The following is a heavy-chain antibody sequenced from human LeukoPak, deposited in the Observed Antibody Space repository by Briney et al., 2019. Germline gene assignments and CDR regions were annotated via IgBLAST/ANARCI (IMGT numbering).Heavy chain of an antibody. J-gene: IGHJ5*02. V-gene: IGHV4-34*01. CDR3: ASVGVVPAAHGWFDP. D-gene: IGHD2-2*01. CDR1: GGSFSGYY. CDR2: INHSGST. Sequence: PSETLSLTCAVYGGSFSGYYWSWIRQPPGKGLEWTGEINHSGSTNYNPSLKSRVTISVDTSKNQFSLKLSSVTAADTAVYYCASVGVVPAAHGWFDPWGQGTLVTVSS.